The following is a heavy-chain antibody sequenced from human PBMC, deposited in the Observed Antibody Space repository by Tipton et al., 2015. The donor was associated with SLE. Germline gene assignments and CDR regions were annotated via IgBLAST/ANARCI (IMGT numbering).Heavy chain of an antibody. CDR1: GFTFSSYE. J-gene: IGHJ6*02. D-gene: IGHD3-16*01. Sequence: SLRLSCVASGFTFSSYELTWVRQAPGKGLEWIAHLSGDETLFNYADSVKGRFTISRDNAKNSLFLQMNSLRDEDTGIYYCAGLELRYAGMDVWGQGTTVTVSS. CDR2: LSGDETLF. V-gene: IGHV3-48*03. CDR3: AGLELRYAGMDV.